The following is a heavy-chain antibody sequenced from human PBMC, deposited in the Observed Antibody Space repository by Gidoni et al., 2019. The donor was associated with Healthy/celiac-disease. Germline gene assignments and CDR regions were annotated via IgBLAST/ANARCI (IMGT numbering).Heavy chain of an antibody. CDR3: ARKLAGSVAAFDI. CDR2: ISSSSSYI. CDR1: VFTFSSYS. V-gene: IGHV3-21*01. J-gene: IGHJ3*02. Sequence: EVQLVESGGGLVKPGGSLRLSCAASVFTFSSYSMNWVRQAPGKGLEWVSSISSSSSYIYYADSVKGRFTISRDNAKNSLYLQMNSLRAEDTAVYYCARKLAGSVAAFDIWGQGTMVTVSS.